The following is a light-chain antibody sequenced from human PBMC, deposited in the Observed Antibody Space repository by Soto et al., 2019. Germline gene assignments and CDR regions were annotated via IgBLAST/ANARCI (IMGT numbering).Light chain of an antibody. CDR1: QSVSSSY. CDR2: DAS. CDR3: QQYGNSPAT. Sequence: EIVLTQSPGTLSLSPGERATLSSRASQSVSSSYLAWYQQKPGQAPRLLIYDASSRATGIPDRFSGSGSGTDFTLTLTRLEPEDFEVYYCQQYGNSPATFGPGTKVDSK. V-gene: IGKV3-20*01. J-gene: IGKJ3*01.